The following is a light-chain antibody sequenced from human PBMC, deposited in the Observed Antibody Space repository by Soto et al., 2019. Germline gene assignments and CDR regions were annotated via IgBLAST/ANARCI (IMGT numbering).Light chain of an antibody. CDR1: SSDVGGYNY. V-gene: IGLV2-14*03. Sequence: QSALTQPASVSGSPGQSITISRTGTSSDVGGYNYVSWYQQYPGKAPKLMIYDVSYRPSGVSNRFSGSKSGNTASLTISGLQAEDEADYYCSSYTSISSPLYVFGTGTKVTVL. J-gene: IGLJ1*01. CDR3: SSYTSISSPLYV. CDR2: DVS.